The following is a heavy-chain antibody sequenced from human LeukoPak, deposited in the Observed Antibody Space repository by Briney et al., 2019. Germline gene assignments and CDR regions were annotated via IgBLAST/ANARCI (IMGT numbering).Heavy chain of an antibody. Sequence: PGGSLRLSCAASGFTFSSYGMHWVRQAPGKGLEWVAVISYDGSNKYYADSVKGRFTISRDNSKNTLYLQMNSLRAEDTAVYYCARGDGRVFPLSYFDYWGQGTLVTVSS. CDR1: GFTFSSYG. V-gene: IGHV3-30*19. CDR3: ARGDGRVFPLSYFDY. J-gene: IGHJ4*02. D-gene: IGHD2-21*01. CDR2: ISYDGSNK.